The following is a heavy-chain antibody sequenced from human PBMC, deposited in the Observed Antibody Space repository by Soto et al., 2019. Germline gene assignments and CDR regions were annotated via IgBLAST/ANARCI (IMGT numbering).Heavy chain of an antibody. CDR1: GFNFSDYA. Sequence: QVQLVESGGGVVQPGTSLRLSCAASGFNFSDYAMHWVRQAPGKGLEWLAIISLEGSNKYSAKPVKDRFTISRDNSKSTLYLQMNSLRSEDTAVYYCAKDRGLAESGRWSHYYYGMDVWGQGTTVTVSS. D-gene: IGHD1-26*01. V-gene: IGHV3-30*18. CDR3: AKDRGLAESGRWSHYYYGMDV. CDR2: ISLEGSNK. J-gene: IGHJ6*02.